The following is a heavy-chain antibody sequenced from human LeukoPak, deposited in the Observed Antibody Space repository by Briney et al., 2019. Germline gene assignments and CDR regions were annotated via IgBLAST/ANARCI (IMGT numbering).Heavy chain of an antibody. J-gene: IGHJ4*02. CDR1: GFTFSSYG. CDR3: AKAGRGAFGRYSSSWEFDY. V-gene: IGHV3-30*18. D-gene: IGHD6-13*01. CDR2: ISYDGSNK. Sequence: PGRSLRLSCAASGFTFSSYGMHWVRQAPGKGLEWVAVISYDGSNKYYADSVKGRFTISRDNSKNTLYLQMNSLRAEDTAVYYCAKAGRGAFGRYSSSWEFDYWGQGTLVTVSS.